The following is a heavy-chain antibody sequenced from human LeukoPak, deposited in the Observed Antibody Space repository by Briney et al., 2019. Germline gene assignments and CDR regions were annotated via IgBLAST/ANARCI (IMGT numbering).Heavy chain of an antibody. CDR1: GFTFSSYS. CDR2: ISSSSSYI. V-gene: IGHV3-21*01. CDR3: ANPLIVGGPLGMDV. D-gene: IGHD2-21*01. Sequence: PGGSLRLSCAASGFTFSSYSMTWVRQAPGKGLEWVSSISSSSSYIYYADSVKGRFTISRDNAKNSLYLQMNSLRAEDTAVYYCANPLIVGGPLGMDVWGQGTTVTVSS. J-gene: IGHJ6*02.